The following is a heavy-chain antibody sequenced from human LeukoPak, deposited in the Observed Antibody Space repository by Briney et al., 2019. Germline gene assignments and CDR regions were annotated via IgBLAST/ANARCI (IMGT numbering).Heavy chain of an antibody. J-gene: IGHJ3*02. D-gene: IGHD3-3*01. Sequence: PSETLSLTCAVSGGSISSSNWWSWVRQPPGKGPEWIGEIYHSGSTNYNPSLKSRVTISVDKSKNQFSLKLSSVTAADTAVYYCARDLLEWPDAFDIWGQGTMVTVSS. V-gene: IGHV4-4*02. CDR3: ARDLLEWPDAFDI. CDR2: IYHSGST. CDR1: GGSISSSNW.